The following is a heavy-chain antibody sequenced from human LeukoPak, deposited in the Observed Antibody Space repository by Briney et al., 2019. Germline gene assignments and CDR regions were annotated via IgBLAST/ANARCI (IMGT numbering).Heavy chain of an antibody. V-gene: IGHV3-15*01. CDR1: GFTFSNAW. CDR2: IKSKTDGGTT. CDR3: TTDGGVDSSGWPFDY. Sequence: GGSLRLSCAAPGFTFSNAWMSWVRQAPGKGLEWVGRIKSKTDGGTTDYAAPVKGRFTISRDDSKNTLYLQMNSLKTEDTAVYYCTTDGGVDSSGWPFDYWGQGTLVTVSS. D-gene: IGHD6-19*01. J-gene: IGHJ4*02.